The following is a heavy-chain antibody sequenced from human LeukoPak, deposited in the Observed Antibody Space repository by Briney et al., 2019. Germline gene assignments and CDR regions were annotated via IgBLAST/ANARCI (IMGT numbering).Heavy chain of an antibody. D-gene: IGHD2-15*01. V-gene: IGHV3-23*01. CDR3: AKLYCSGSSCYSIDH. CDR2: ITGSGDST. J-gene: IGHJ4*02. Sequence: VGSLRLSCAASGFTFSNYAMSWVRQAPGKGLEWVSTITGSGDSTYYADSVKGRFTLSRDISKNTLYLQMNSLRAEDTAVYYCAKLYCSGSSCYSIDHWGQGTLVTVSS. CDR1: GFTFSNYA.